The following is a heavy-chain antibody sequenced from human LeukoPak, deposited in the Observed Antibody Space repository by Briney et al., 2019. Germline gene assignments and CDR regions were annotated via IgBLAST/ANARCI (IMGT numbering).Heavy chain of an antibody. V-gene: IGHV3-72*01. J-gene: IGHJ3*02. CDR3: TRGYSGRSAYAFDI. D-gene: IGHD1-26*01. CDR2: TGNKASRYTT. Sequence: GGSLRLSCAASGSTLSDQYMDWVRQAPGKGLQWVGRTGNKASRYTTEYAASVEGRFTISRDDSKNSLYLQMNSLKTEDTALYYCTRGYSGRSAYAFDIWGQGTMVTVSS. CDR1: GSTLSDQY.